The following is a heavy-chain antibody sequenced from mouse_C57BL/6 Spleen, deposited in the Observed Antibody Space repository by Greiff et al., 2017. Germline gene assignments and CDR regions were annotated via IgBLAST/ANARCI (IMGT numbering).Heavy chain of an antibody. V-gene: IGHV5-6*02. CDR2: ISSGGSYT. Sequence: DVMLVESGGDLVKPGGSLKLSCAASGFTFSSYGMSWVRQTPDKRLEWVATISSGGSYTYYPDSVKGRFTISRDNAKNTLYLQMSSLKSEDTAMYYCARHEVSFDYWGQGTTLTVSS. J-gene: IGHJ2*01. CDR1: GFTFSSYG. CDR3: ARHEVSFDY.